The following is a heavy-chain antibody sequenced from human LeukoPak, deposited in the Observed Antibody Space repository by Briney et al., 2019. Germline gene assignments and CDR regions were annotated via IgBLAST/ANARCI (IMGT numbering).Heavy chain of an antibody. CDR3: ARAEVTTNWFDP. Sequence: SETLSLTCTVSGVSISSGDYYWSWIRQSPGKGLECIGYIYYSGSTYYNPSLKSRVTISVDTSKNQFSLKLSSVTAAHTAVYYCARAEVTTNWFDPWGQGTLVTVSS. J-gene: IGHJ5*02. D-gene: IGHD4-17*01. CDR1: GVSISSGDYY. CDR2: IYYSGST. V-gene: IGHV4-30-4*08.